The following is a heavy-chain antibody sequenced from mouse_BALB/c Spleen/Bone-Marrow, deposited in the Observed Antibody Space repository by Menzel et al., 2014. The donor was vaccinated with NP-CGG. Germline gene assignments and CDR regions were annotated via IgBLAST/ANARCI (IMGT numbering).Heavy chain of an antibody. Sequence: QVTLKESGAELVRPGSSVKISCKASGYPFSSYWMNWVKQRPGQGLEWIGQIYPGDGETNYNGKFKGNATLTADKSSSTAYMQLTSLTSEDSAVYFCARKYGDYWGQGTTLTVSS. CDR3: ARKYGDY. J-gene: IGHJ2*01. V-gene: IGHV1-80*01. CDR2: IYPGDGET. D-gene: IGHD2-10*02. CDR1: GYPFSSYW.